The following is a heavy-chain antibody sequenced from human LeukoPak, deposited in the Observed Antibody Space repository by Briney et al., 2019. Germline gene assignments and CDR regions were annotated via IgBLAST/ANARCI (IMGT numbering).Heavy chain of an antibody. Sequence: SETLSLTCTVSGGSISSGGYYWSWFRQPPGKGLEWIGYIYHSGSTYYNPSLKSRVTISVDRSKNQFSLKLSSVTAADTAVYYCARGQVEEAAPAWDVDSYYFDYWGQGTLVTVSS. V-gene: IGHV4-30-2*01. J-gene: IGHJ4*02. CDR2: IYHSGST. D-gene: IGHD3/OR15-3a*01. CDR1: GGSISSGGYY. CDR3: ARGQVEEAAPAWDVDSYYFDY.